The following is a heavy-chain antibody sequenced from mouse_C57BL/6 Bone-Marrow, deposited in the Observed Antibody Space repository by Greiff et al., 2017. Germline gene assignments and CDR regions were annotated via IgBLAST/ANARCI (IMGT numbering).Heavy chain of an antibody. J-gene: IGHJ2*01. D-gene: IGHD1-1*01. CDR3: ARDYYGSY. Sequence: EVQLVESGGGLVKPGGSLKLSCAASGFTFSSYAMSWVRQTPEKRLEWVATISDGGSYTYYPDNVKGRFTISRDNAKNNLYLQMSHLKSEDTAMYYCARDYYGSYWGQGTTLTVSS. CDR2: ISDGGSYT. V-gene: IGHV5-4*01. CDR1: GFTFSSYA.